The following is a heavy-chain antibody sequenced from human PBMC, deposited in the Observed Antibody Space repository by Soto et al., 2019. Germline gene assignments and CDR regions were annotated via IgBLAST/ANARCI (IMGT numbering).Heavy chain of an antibody. CDR2: AAYSGGT. J-gene: IGHJ4*02. Sequence: SETLSLTCTVSGGSIANNNYFWGWVRQPPGKGLEWIGSAAYSGGTYKNPSLKSRVTVSVDTSKNQFSLKLTSVTAADTAVYYCAKVVVGATSNSDFDSGGQETLVTAPQ. CDR3: AKVVVGATSNSDFDS. D-gene: IGHD2-15*01. V-gene: IGHV4-39*01. CDR1: GGSIANNNYF.